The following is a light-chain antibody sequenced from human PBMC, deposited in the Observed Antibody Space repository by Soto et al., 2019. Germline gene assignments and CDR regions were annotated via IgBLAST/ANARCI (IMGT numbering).Light chain of an antibody. Sequence: DVVMTHTPLSLSVEPEHPDSTSSKVGQKLLHITGETFLFWYLQKPGQSPQLLIYEVSTRVSGVPDRFSGSGSGTDFTPEISRVETDDVGIYYCMQSTQLPPTFGQGTRLEI. J-gene: IGKJ5*01. CDR3: MQSTQLPPT. CDR1: QKLLHITGETF. V-gene: IGKV2D-29*02. CDR2: EVS.